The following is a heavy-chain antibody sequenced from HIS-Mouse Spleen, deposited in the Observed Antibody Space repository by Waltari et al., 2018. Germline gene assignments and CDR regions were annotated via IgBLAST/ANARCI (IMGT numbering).Heavy chain of an antibody. V-gene: IGHV4-39*07. Sequence: QLQLQESGPGLVKPSETLSLTCTVSGGSIRSSSYSWGWIRQPPGKGLEWIGSIYYSGSTYYNPSLKSRVTISVDTSKNQFSLKLSSVTAADTAVYYCASGVVVAATAVHFDYWGQGTLVTVSS. J-gene: IGHJ4*02. CDR2: IYYSGST. CDR1: GGSIRSSSYS. CDR3: ASGVVVAATAVHFDY. D-gene: IGHD2-15*01.